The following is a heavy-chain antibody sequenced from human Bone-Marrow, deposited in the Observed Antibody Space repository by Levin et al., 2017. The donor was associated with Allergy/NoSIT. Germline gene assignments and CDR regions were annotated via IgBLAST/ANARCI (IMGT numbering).Heavy chain of an antibody. D-gene: IGHD3-3*01. J-gene: IGHJ4*02. CDR3: TRHTRTPDN. CDR1: GDSISGLY. Sequence: MSSETLSLTCTVSGDSISGLYWSWLRQPPGKGLECIGYTSYSGSAKSNPSLKGRVTISMDTSKNQFSLKLTSVTAADTAVYYCTRHTRTPDNWGQGILVTVSS. CDR2: TSYSGSA. V-gene: IGHV4-59*11.